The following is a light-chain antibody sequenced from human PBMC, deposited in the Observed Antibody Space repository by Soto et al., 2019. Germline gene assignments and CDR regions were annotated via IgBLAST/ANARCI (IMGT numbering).Light chain of an antibody. V-gene: IGKV1-27*01. Sequence: DVEMTQSPSSVSAFVGDRVTITCRASQGIAPYLAWFQQKPGKVPKLLIYATSTLQSGVPSRFSGSGSGTDFTLTISSLQPEDIATYYCQKYNSAPLTFGRGTKVEIK. J-gene: IGKJ4*01. CDR2: ATS. CDR1: QGIAPY. CDR3: QKYNSAPLT.